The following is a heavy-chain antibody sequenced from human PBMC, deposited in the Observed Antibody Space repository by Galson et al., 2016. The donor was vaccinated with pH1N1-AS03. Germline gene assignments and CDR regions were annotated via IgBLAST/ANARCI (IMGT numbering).Heavy chain of an antibody. Sequence: SLRLSCAASGFSFSTYAMTWVRQAPGKGLEWASGISGSGGTTYYAESVKGRSAISRDNSKNTLYLLMSSLRAEDTAVYYCAKGDDFWSGYSPNYYYCMDVWGKGTTVTVSS. CDR3: AKGDDFWSGYSPNYYYCMDV. CDR2: ISGSGGTT. J-gene: IGHJ6*03. D-gene: IGHD3-3*01. V-gene: IGHV3-23*01. CDR1: GFSFSTYA.